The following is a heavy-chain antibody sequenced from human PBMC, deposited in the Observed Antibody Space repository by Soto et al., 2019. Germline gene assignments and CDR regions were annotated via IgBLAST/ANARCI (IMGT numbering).Heavy chain of an antibody. CDR1: GYTFTGYY. V-gene: IGHV1-2*02. D-gene: IGHD5-18*01. J-gene: IGHJ4*02. Sequence: QVQLVQSGAEVKKPGASVKVSCKASGYTFTGYYMHWVRQAPGQGLEWMGWINPNSGGTNYAQKFQGRVTMTRDTSLSTAYMELSRLRSDDTAVYYCARMYRYGTKMYYFDYWGQGSLVTVSS. CDR2: INPNSGGT. CDR3: ARMYRYGTKMYYFDY.